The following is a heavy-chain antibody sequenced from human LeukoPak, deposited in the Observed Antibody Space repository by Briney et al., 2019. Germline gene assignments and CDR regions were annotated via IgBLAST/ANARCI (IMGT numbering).Heavy chain of an antibody. D-gene: IGHD4-17*01. CDR1: GFTFSSYW. Sequence: GGSLRLSCAASGFTFSSYWMIWVRQAPGKGLEWVSSISSSSDYIFYADSVKGRFTISRDNSKNTLYLQMNGLRAEDTAVYYCAKDRGGDYGDYIFDYWGQGTLVTVSS. J-gene: IGHJ4*02. CDR2: ISSSSDYI. V-gene: IGHV3-21*01. CDR3: AKDRGGDYGDYIFDY.